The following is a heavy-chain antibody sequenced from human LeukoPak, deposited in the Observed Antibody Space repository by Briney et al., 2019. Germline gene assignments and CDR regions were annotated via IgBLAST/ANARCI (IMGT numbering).Heavy chain of an antibody. V-gene: IGHV3-30*04. J-gene: IGHJ3*02. CDR3: AKDFSQPRGSGIGQAFDI. D-gene: IGHD3-10*01. CDR2: ISYDGSNK. Sequence: PGRSLRLSCAASGFTFSSYAMHWVRQAPGKGLEWVAVISYDGSNKYYADSVKGRFTISRDNSENTLYLQMNSLRAEDTALYYCAKDFSQPRGSGIGQAFDIWGQGTMVTVSS. CDR1: GFTFSSYA.